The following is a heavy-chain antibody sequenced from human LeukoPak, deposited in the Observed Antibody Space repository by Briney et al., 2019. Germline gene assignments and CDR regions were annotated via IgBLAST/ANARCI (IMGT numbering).Heavy chain of an antibody. V-gene: IGHV3-48*04. D-gene: IGHD3-22*01. CDR1: GFTFSSYS. CDR3: ARDTGYYYDSSGYVDY. CDR2: ISSSGSTI. J-gene: IGHJ4*02. Sequence: GGSLRLSCAASGFTFSSYSMNWVRQAPGKGLEWVSYISSSGSTIYYADSVKGRFTISRDNAKNSLYLQMNSLRAEDTAVYYCARDTGYYYDSSGYVDYWGQGTLVTVSS.